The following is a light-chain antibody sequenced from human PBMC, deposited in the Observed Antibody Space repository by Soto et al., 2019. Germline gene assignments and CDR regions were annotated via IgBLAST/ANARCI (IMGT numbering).Light chain of an antibody. J-gene: IGKJ5*01. CDR1: QGIRNF. CDR2: AAF. CDR3: QQYTDHPT. V-gene: IGKV1-16*01. Sequence: DIQMTQAPSSLSASVGDRVTITCRASQGIRNFLAWFQQKPGKAPKSLIYAAFTLQSGVPTRFSGSGSGTDFNLTISGLQPEDFGTYYCQQYTDHPTFGQGTRLEIK.